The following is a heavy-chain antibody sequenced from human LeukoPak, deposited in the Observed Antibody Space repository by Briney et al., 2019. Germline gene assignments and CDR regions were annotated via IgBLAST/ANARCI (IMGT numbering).Heavy chain of an antibody. CDR1: GFTFSTFA. J-gene: IGHJ4*02. D-gene: IGHD5-24*01. CDR3: ARDLSSDTRDGYNLESLGFDY. CDR2: ITSGGFI. Sequence: GGSLRLSCVASGFTFSTFAMIWVRQPPGKGLEWVSSITSGGFISYADSVKGRFTISRDDAKNSLYLQLNSLRAEDTALYYCARDLSSDTRDGYNLESLGFDYWGQGTLVTVSS. V-gene: IGHV3-21*01.